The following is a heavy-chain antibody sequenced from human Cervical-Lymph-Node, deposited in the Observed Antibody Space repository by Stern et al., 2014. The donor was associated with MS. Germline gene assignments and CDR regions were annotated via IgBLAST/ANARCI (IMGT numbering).Heavy chain of an antibody. J-gene: IGHJ5*02. Sequence: QVQLGQSGAEVKKTGSSMNVSCETSGGTFTSSYAITWMRQAPGQRLEWMGRIIPILGLANYAQKFQGRVTITADTSTSTTYMELSRLRSEDTAVYYCARGVVSNRAAATLHNLFDPWGQGTLVTVSS. V-gene: IGHV1-69*09. CDR3: ARGVVSNRAAATLHNLFDP. D-gene: IGHD2-15*01. CDR1: GGTFTSSYA. CDR2: IIPILGLA.